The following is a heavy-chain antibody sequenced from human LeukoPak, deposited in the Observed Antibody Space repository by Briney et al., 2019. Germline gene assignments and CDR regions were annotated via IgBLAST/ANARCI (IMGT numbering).Heavy chain of an antibody. CDR1: GFTFSSYG. V-gene: IGHV3-23*01. Sequence: GGSLRLSCAASGFTFSSYGMSWVRQAPGKGLEWVSAITATSSSTHDADSVRGRFTISRDNSKNTLYLQMNSLRGEDTAVYYCARDPRGPTGYDHSGRDSFDYWGQGTLVTVSS. J-gene: IGHJ4*02. CDR3: ARDPRGPTGYDHSGRDSFDY. CDR2: ITATSSST. D-gene: IGHD3-22*01.